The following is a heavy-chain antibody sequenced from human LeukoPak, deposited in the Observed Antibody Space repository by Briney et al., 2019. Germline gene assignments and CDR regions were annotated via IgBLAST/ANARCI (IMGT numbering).Heavy chain of an antibody. V-gene: IGHV1-69*05. CDR1: GGTFSSYA. CDR3: ANGGYSSSSGYFDY. J-gene: IGHJ4*02. D-gene: IGHD6-6*01. Sequence: ASVKVSCKASGGTFSSYAISWVRQAHGQGLEWMGGIIPIFGTANYAQKFQGRVTITTDESTSTAYMELSSLRSEDTAVYYCANGGYSSSSGYFDYWGQGTLVTVSS. CDR2: IIPIFGTA.